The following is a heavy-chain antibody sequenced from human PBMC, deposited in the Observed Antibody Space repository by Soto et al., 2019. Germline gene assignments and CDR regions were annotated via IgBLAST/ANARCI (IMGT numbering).Heavy chain of an antibody. J-gene: IGHJ5*02. V-gene: IGHV4-30-4*01. CDR2: IYYSGST. D-gene: IGHD3-22*01. CDR1: GGSISSGDYY. Sequence: SETLSLTCTVSGGSISSGDYYWSWIRQPPGKGLEWIGYIYYSGSTYYNPSLKSRVTISVDTSKNQFSLKLSSVTAADTAVYYCARAGGYDSSGYERARFDPWGQGTLVTVSS. CDR3: ARAGGYDSSGYERARFDP.